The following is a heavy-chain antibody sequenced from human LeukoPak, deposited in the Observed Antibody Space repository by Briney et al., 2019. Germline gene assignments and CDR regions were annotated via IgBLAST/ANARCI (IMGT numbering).Heavy chain of an antibody. D-gene: IGHD6-6*01. CDR2: IHAYNGNT. CDR1: GYTFTSYG. Sequence: ASVKVSCKASGYTFTSYGISWVRQAPRQGLEWMGSIHAYNGNTNYAQKLQGRVTMTTDTSTSTAYMELRSLRSDDTAVYYCARVGESIAARRNWFDPWGQGTLVTVSS. J-gene: IGHJ5*02. CDR3: ARVGESIAARRNWFDP. V-gene: IGHV1-18*01.